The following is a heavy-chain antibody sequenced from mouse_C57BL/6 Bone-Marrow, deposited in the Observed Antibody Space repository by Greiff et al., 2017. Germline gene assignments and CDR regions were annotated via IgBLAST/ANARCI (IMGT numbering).Heavy chain of an antibody. CDR1: GYTFTSYW. CDR3: AREGSNPPGFTY. Sequence: QVQLQQPGAELVRPGSSVKLSCKASGYTFTSYWMDWVKQRPGQGLEWIGNIYPSDSETHYNQKFKDKDTLTVDKSSSTAYMQLSSLTSEDSAVYYCAREGSNPPGFTYWGQGTLVTVSA. CDR2: IYPSDSET. V-gene: IGHV1-61*01. D-gene: IGHD2-5*01. J-gene: IGHJ3*01.